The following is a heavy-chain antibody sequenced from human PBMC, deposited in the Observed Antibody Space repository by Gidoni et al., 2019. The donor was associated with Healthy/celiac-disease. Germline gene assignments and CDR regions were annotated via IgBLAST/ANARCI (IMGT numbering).Heavy chain of an antibody. J-gene: IGHJ4*02. CDR1: GFTFGDYA. V-gene: IGHV3-49*04. Sequence: EVQLVESGGGLVQPGRSLRLSCTASGFTFGDYAMSWVRQAPGTGLEWVGFIRSKAYGGTTEYAASVKGRFTISRDDSKSIAYLQMNSLKTEDTAVYYCTRVRYSSGWYDYWGQGTLVTVSS. CDR2: IRSKAYGGTT. D-gene: IGHD6-19*01. CDR3: TRVRYSSGWYDY.